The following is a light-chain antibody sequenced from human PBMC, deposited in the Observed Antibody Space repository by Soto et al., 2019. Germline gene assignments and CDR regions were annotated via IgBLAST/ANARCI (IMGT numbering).Light chain of an antibody. Sequence: DIQMTQSPSSLSASVGDRVTITCRSSQSIISYLNWYQQKAGKAPQLLIYAASTLQSGVPARFSGGRSGTDFTLTISSLQPEDSAIYYCQQTYSGPRTFGQGTKLEIK. CDR3: QQTYSGPRT. CDR2: AAS. CDR1: QSIISY. V-gene: IGKV1-39*01. J-gene: IGKJ2*02.